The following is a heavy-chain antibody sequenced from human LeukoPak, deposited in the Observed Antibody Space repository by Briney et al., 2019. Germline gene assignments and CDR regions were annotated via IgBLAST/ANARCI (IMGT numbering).Heavy chain of an antibody. CDR3: ARGPHVDTAMARLRYWYFDL. Sequence: SETLSLTCTVSGGSISSYYWSWIRQPPGKGLEWLGYIYYSGSTNYNPSLKSRVTISVDTSKNQFSLKLSSVTAADTAVYYCARGPHVDTAMARLRYWYFDLWGRGTLVTVSS. V-gene: IGHV4-59*01. J-gene: IGHJ2*01. CDR1: GGSISSYY. CDR2: IYYSGST. D-gene: IGHD5-18*01.